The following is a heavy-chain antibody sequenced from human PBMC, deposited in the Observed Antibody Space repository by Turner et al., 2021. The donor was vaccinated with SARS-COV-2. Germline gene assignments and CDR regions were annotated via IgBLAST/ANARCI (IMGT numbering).Heavy chain of an antibody. V-gene: IGHV3-53*02. J-gene: IGHJ6*02. CDR2: ISSGGST. CDR1: GFTVSSYY. Sequence: ELQLVETGGGLIQPGGSLRLSCAASGFTVSSYYMSWVRKAPGKGLEWVSVISSGGSTYYADSVKGRFTISRDNSKNTLYLQMNSLRAEDTAVYYCARGGEYQLLHYYGMDVWGQGTTVTVSS. CDR3: ARGGEYQLLHYYGMDV. D-gene: IGHD2-2*01.